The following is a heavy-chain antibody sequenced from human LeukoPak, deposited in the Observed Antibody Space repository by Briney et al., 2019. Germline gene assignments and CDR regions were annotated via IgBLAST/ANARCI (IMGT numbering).Heavy chain of an antibody. CDR1: GFKFDDYG. J-gene: IGHJ5*02. CDR3: ARDPFCSSSTGCYFEDWFDP. D-gene: IGHD2-2*01. CDR2: ITWNDDKT. V-gene: IGHV3-20*04. Sequence: TGGSLRLSCTASGFKFDDYGMSWVRQVPGKGLEWVSGITWNDDKTGYADSVRGRFAISRDNTKKSLYLQMSSLRAEDTALYYCARDPFCSSSTGCYFEDWFDPWGPGTLVTVSS.